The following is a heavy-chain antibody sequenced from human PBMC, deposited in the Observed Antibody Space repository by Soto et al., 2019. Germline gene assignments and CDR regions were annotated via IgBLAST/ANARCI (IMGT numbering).Heavy chain of an antibody. CDR2: INPSGGST. J-gene: IGHJ6*02. Sequence: ASVKVFCKASGYTFTSYYMHWVRQAPGQGLEWMGIINPSGGSTSYAQKFQGRVTMTRDTSTSTVYMELSSLKSEDTAVYYCARDGDITGTYYYGMDVWGQGTTVTVSS. CDR3: ARDGDITGTYYYGMDV. V-gene: IGHV1-46*01. CDR1: GYTFTSYY. D-gene: IGHD1-20*01.